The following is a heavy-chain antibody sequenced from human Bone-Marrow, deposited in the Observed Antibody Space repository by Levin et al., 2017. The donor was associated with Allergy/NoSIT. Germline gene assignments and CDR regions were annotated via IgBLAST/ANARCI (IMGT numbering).Heavy chain of an antibody. CDR1: DDSVSSNRW. Sequence: PSETLSLTCAVSDDSVSSNRWWSWVRQPPGKGLEWIGEIYHSGSANYNTSLKSRVTMSVDKSTNQFSLELSSVTAADTAVYYCAVNGGRASYSYGCWGPGILVTVSS. CDR2: IYHSGSA. J-gene: IGHJ4*02. CDR3: AVNGGRASYSYGC. D-gene: IGHD2-21*01. V-gene: IGHV4-4*02.